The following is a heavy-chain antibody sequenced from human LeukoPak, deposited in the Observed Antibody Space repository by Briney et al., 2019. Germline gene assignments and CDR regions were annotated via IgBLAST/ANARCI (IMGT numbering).Heavy chain of an antibody. J-gene: IGHJ4*02. CDR1: GFTFSSYW. CDR2: IKQDGSEK. Sequence: PGGSLRLSXAASGFTFSSYWMSWVRQAPGKGLEGVANIKQDGSEKYYVDSVKGRFTISRDNAKNSLYLQMNSLRAEDTAVYYCARDWGGWNTPYYFDYWGQGTLVTVSS. D-gene: IGHD1/OR15-1a*01. CDR3: ARDWGGWNTPYYFDY. V-gene: IGHV3-7*01.